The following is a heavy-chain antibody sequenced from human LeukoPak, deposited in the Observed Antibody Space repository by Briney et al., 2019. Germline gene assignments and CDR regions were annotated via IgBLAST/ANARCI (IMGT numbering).Heavy chain of an antibody. D-gene: IGHD6-13*01. CDR2: IRYDGSNK. V-gene: IGHV3-30*02. CDR3: ARESSSWYYFDY. Sequence: GGSLRLSCAASGFTFSSYAMHWVRQAPGKGLEWVAFIRYDGSNKYYADSVKGRFTISRDNSKNTLYLQMNSLRAEDTAVYYCARESSSWYYFDYWGQGTLVTVSS. J-gene: IGHJ4*02. CDR1: GFTFSSYA.